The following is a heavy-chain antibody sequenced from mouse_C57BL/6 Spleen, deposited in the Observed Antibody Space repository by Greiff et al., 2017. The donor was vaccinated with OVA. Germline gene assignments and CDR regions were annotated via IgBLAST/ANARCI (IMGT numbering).Heavy chain of an antibody. CDR3: AREDLYGSSYYFDY. D-gene: IGHD1-1*01. CDR1: GYTFTSYG. V-gene: IGHV1-81*01. CDR2: IYPRSGNT. J-gene: IGHJ2*01. Sequence: VQLQQSGAELARPGASVKLSCKASGYTFTSYGISWVKQRTGQGLEWIGEIYPRSGNTYYNEKFKGKATLTADKSSSTAYMQLSSLTSEDSAVYYCAREDLYGSSYYFDYWGQGTTLTVSS.